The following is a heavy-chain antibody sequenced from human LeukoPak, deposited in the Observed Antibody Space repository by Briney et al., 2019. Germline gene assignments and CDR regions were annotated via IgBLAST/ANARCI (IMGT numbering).Heavy chain of an antibody. J-gene: IGHJ6*02. V-gene: IGHV3-48*02. Sequence: PGGSLRLSCAASGFIFSSYNMNWDRQAPGQGLEWVSYISTSSVIYYADSVKGRFTISRDDAKNSLYLQMNSLRDEDTAVYYCARVRGVHYDIDVWGQGTTVTVSS. CDR2: ISTSSVI. D-gene: IGHD3-10*01. CDR1: GFIFSSYN. CDR3: ARVRGVHYDIDV.